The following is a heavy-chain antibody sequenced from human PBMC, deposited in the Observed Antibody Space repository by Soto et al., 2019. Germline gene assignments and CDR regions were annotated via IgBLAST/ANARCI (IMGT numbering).Heavy chain of an antibody. CDR2: ISAYNGNT. CDR3: ARDVPLSIAVASDAFDI. Sequence: GASVKVSCKASGYTFTSYGISWVRQAPGQGLEWMGWISAYNGNTNYAQKLQGRVTMTTDTSTSTAYMELRSLRSDDTAVYYCARDVPLSIAVASDAFDIWGQGTMVTV. D-gene: IGHD6-19*01. J-gene: IGHJ3*02. CDR1: GYTFTSYG. V-gene: IGHV1-18*01.